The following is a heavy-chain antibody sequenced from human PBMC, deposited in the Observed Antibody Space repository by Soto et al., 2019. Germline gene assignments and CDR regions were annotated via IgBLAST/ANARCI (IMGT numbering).Heavy chain of an antibody. Sequence: PGGSLRLSCAASGFSFSSYSINWVRQAPGKGLEWVSYISSSSSAIYYADSVKGRFTISRDNAKNSLYLQMNSLRAEDTAVYYCARDFVVGGPTINYYYGMDVWGQGTTVTVS. CDR1: GFSFSSYS. CDR3: ARDFVVGGPTINYYYGMDV. D-gene: IGHD1-26*01. V-gene: IGHV3-48*01. CDR2: ISSSSSAI. J-gene: IGHJ6*02.